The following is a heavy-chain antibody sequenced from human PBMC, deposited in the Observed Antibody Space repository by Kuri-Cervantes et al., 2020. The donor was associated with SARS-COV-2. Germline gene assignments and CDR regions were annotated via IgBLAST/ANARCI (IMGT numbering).Heavy chain of an antibody. Sequence: GGSLRLSCAASGFTFSSYAMHWVRQAPGKGLEWVAVISYDGSNKYYADSVKGRFTISRDNSKNTLYLQMNSLRAEDTAVYYCARVPRRQYYYDSSGGDGWYYFDYWGQGTLVTVSS. V-gene: IGHV3-30-3*01. CDR3: ARVPRRQYYYDSSGGDGWYYFDY. D-gene: IGHD3-22*01. J-gene: IGHJ4*02. CDR2: ISYDGSNK. CDR1: GFTFSSYA.